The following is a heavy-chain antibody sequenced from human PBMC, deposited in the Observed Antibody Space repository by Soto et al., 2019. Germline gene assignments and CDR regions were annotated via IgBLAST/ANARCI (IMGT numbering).Heavy chain of an antibody. CDR1: GYSFGTSG. J-gene: IGHJ4*02. D-gene: IGHD3-22*01. Sequence: QVKLVQSGTEVKKPGASMKVSCKASGYSFGTSGISWVRQAPGQGLEWMGWISAYNGNTNYEQKLQDRVTMTTDTSTNTAYLEMRGLRSDDTAVYYCARAGQYYDSSGYANWGQGTLVTVSS. V-gene: IGHV1-18*01. CDR3: ARAGQYYDSSGYAN. CDR2: ISAYNGNT.